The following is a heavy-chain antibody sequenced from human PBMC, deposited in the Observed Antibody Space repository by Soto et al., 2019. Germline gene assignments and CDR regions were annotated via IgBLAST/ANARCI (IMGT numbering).Heavy chain of an antibody. J-gene: IGHJ6*02. CDR1: GFTFSIYG. D-gene: IGHD1-26*01. V-gene: IGHV3-30*18. Sequence: QVQLVESGGGVVQPGRSLRLSCAASGFTFSIYGMHWVRQAPGKGLGWVALISYDGSTKFYADSVQGRFTISRDNSKSMLNLEMNTLSAEDTAVYFCSKDDKKDHYYNHGMDVWGQGTTVTVSS. CDR2: ISYDGSTK. CDR3: SKDDKKDHYYNHGMDV.